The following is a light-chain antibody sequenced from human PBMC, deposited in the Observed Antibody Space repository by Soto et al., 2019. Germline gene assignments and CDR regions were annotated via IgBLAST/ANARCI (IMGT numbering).Light chain of an antibody. CDR3: QQYGSSGT. Sequence: EIMLTLSAGTVSLSPRERATLSCRASQSVSNNYLAWYQQKPGQAPRLLIYGASNRATGIPDRFSGSGSGTDFTLTISRLEPEDFAVYYCQQYGSSGTVGQGTKVDI. V-gene: IGKV3-20*01. J-gene: IGKJ1*01. CDR1: QSVSNNY. CDR2: GAS.